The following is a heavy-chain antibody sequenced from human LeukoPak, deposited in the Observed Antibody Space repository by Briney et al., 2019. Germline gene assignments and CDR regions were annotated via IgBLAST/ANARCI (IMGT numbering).Heavy chain of an antibody. CDR1: GYTFTSYY. CDR3: ARELGSGSYALDY. Sequence: EASVKVSCKASGYTFTSYYMHWVRQAPGQGLEWMGWINPNSGGTNYAQKFQGRVTMTRDTSISTAYMELSRLRSDDTAVYYCARELGSGSYALDYWGQGTLVTVSS. CDR2: INPNSGGT. D-gene: IGHD1-26*01. J-gene: IGHJ4*02. V-gene: IGHV1-2*02.